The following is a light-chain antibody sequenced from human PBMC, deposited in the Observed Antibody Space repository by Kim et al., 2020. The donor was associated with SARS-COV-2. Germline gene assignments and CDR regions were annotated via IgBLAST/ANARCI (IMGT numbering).Light chain of an antibody. J-gene: IGKJ4*01. CDR1: QSVNSN. V-gene: IGKV3-15*01. CDR2: GAS. Sequence: EIVLTRSPATLSVSPGERATLSYRASQSVNSNLAWYQQKPGQAPRLLIYGASTRATGIPARFSGSGSGTEFTLTISSLQSEDFAVYYCQQYNNWPPLTFGGGTKVDIK. CDR3: QQYNNWPPLT.